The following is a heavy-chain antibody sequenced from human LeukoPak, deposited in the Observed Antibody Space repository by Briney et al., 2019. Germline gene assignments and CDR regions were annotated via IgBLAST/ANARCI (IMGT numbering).Heavy chain of an antibody. CDR2: IYPGDSDT. Sequence: GESLKISCKGSGYSFTSYWIGWVRQMPGKGLEWMGIIYPGDSDTRYSPSFQGQVTISADKSTTTAYLQWSSLKASDTAMYYCARLLNPSTSSQRFDYWGQGTLVTVSS. CDR3: ARLLNPSTSSQRFDY. D-gene: IGHD6-6*01. V-gene: IGHV5-51*01. J-gene: IGHJ4*02. CDR1: GYSFTSYW.